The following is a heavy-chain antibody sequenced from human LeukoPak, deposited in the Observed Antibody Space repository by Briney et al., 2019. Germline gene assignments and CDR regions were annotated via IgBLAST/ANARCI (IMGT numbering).Heavy chain of an antibody. D-gene: IGHD3-22*01. CDR3: ARDRQFTYYYDSSGYYFDY. V-gene: IGHV3-30-3*01. Sequence: GGSLRLSCAASGFTFSSYAMPWVRQAPGKGLEWVAVISYDGSNKYYADSVKGRFTISRDNSKNTLYLQMNSLRAEDTAVYYCARDRQFTYYYDSSGYYFDYWGQGTLVTVSS. CDR2: ISYDGSNK. J-gene: IGHJ4*02. CDR1: GFTFSSYA.